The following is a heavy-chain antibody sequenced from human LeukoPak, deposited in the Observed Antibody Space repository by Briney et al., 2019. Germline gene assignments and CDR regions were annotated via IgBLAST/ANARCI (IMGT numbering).Heavy chain of an antibody. CDR1: GGSISSSSYY. Sequence: SETLSLTCTVSGGSISSSSYYGGWIRQPPGKGLEWIGSIFYSGGTYYSPSLKSRVTISVDTSNNQFSLKLSSVTAADTAVYCCARRGSGLDWFDPWGQGTLVTVSS. CDR3: ARRGSGLDWFDP. CDR2: IFYSGGT. J-gene: IGHJ5*02. V-gene: IGHV4-39*01. D-gene: IGHD6-19*01.